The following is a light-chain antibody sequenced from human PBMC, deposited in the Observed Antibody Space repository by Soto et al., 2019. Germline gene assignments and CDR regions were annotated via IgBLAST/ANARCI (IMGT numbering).Light chain of an antibody. Sequence: QSALTQPRSVSGSPGQSVTISCTGTSSDVGGYDFVSWYQQYPGKVPKLIIYDVSQRPSGVPDRFSASKSDNTASLTTSGLQAEDEADYYCCSYAGSYTIFGGGTKLTVL. CDR2: DVS. V-gene: IGLV2-11*01. CDR3: CSYAGSYTI. J-gene: IGLJ2*01. CDR1: SSDVGGYDF.